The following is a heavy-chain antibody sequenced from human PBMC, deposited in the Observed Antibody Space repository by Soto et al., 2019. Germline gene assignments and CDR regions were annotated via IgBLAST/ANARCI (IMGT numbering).Heavy chain of an antibody. V-gene: IGHV1-18*01. CDR2: ISAYNGNT. CDR1: GYTFTSYG. J-gene: IGHJ3*02. Sequence: QIQLVQSGAEVKKPEASVKVSCKASGYTFTSYGISWVRQAPGQGLEWMGWISAYNGNTNYAQKLQGRVTMTTDTSTSTAYMELRSLRSDDTAVYYCAREIIALAGTLGFRAFDIWGQGPMVTVSS. D-gene: IGHD6-19*01. CDR3: AREIIALAGTLGFRAFDI.